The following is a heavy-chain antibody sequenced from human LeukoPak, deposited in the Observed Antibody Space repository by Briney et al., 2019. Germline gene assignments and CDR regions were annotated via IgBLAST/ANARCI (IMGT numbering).Heavy chain of an antibody. CDR1: GGSISSYY. D-gene: IGHD1-26*01. Sequence: SETLSLTCTVSGGSISSYYWTWIRQPPGKGLEWIGYIHSSGSPDYNPSLKSRVTISVDTPNNQFSLKLSSVTATDTAVYYCARRDVGAAGRYFDLWGRGTLVTVSS. V-gene: IGHV4-59*08. CDR2: IHSSGSP. CDR3: ARRDVGAAGRYFDL. J-gene: IGHJ2*01.